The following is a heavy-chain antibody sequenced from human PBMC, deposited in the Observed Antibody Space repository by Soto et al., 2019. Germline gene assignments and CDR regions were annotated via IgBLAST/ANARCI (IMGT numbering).Heavy chain of an antibody. D-gene: IGHD1-1*01. J-gene: IGHJ4*02. Sequence: QVQLVQSGAEVKKPGASVKVSCKASGFTFTNYYIHWVRQAPGRGPEWTGLINPSSGGTFYAQTFQGRVTVTRDTSTGTVYMELSNLRSEDTAVYFCARDTGDTTLRQWGRSFHYWGQGTLVTVSS. CDR2: INPSSGGT. CDR1: GFTFTNYY. V-gene: IGHV1-46*01. CDR3: ARDTGDTTLRQWGRSFHY.